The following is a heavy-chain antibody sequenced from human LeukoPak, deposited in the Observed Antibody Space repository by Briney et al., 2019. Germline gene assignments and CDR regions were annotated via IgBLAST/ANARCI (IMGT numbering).Heavy chain of an antibody. CDR3: ARQSYPQAGCSSTSCYWRLDY. J-gene: IGHJ4*02. V-gene: IGHV5-51*01. CDR1: GYSFTNYW. CDR2: IYPGDSDT. D-gene: IGHD2-2*01. Sequence: GESLKISCKGSGYSFTNYWIGWVRQVPGKGLEWGGIIYPGDSDTRYRPSFQGQVSISADRSISTAYVQWSSLKASDTAMYYCARQSYPQAGCSSTSCYWRLDYWGQGTLVTVSS.